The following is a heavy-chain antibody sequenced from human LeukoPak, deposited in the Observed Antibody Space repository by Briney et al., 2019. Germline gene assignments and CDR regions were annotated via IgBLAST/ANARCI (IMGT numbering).Heavy chain of an antibody. Sequence: SQTLSLTCTVSGDSTSSTIYYWSWMRQPAGKGLEWIGRIHIGGTTTQNPSLKSRVTISIDTSKNQFSLKLTSVTAADTAVYYCVGLRFLEWTPTRIFDSWGQGTLVTVSS. D-gene: IGHD3-3*01. CDR2: IHIGGTT. V-gene: IGHV4-61*02. J-gene: IGHJ4*02. CDR3: VGLRFLEWTPTRIFDS. CDR1: GDSTSSTIYY.